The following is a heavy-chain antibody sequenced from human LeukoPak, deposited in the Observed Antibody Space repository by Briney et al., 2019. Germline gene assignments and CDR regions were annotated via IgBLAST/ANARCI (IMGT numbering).Heavy chain of an antibody. Sequence: GGSLRLSCAASGFTFSSYEMNCVRQAPGKGLEWVSYISSSGSTIYYADSVKGRFTISRDNAKNSLYLQMNSLRAEDTAVYYCARDHIGSGWVDYWGQGTLVTVSS. CDR2: ISSSGSTI. CDR1: GFTFSSYE. V-gene: IGHV3-48*03. J-gene: IGHJ4*02. CDR3: ARDHIGSGWVDY. D-gene: IGHD6-19*01.